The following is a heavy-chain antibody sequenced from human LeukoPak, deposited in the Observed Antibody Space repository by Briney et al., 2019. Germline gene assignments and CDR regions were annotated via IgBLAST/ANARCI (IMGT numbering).Heavy chain of an antibody. D-gene: IGHD3-10*01. Sequence: GGCLRLSCAASGFTFSAYAIHWVRQPPGKCLEWVSFTSSDATTEHFADSAKGRFTMSRDNSKNTVYLQMTTLRDEDTAVYYCTRGSGSGSFLIDYWGRGTLVTVSS. CDR3: TRGSGSGSFLIDY. J-gene: IGHJ4*02. CDR1: GFTFSAYA. V-gene: IGHV3-30-3*01. CDR2: TSSDATTE.